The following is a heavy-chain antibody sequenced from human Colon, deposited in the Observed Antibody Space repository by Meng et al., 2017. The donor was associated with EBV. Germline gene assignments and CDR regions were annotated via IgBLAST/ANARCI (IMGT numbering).Heavy chain of an antibody. CDR1: GGSVSSGGDY. Sequence: QLQRPALRPAMANPSQPRSLTCTFSGGSVSSGGDYWSWIRQHPGKGLEWIGYIHYSESTYYNPSLKSRVTISIDTSKNQFSLKLSSVTAADTAVYYCARGPSRWLQFSFDYWGQGTLVTVSS. CDR3: ARGPSRWLQFSFDY. CDR2: IHYSEST. D-gene: IGHD5-24*01. J-gene: IGHJ4*02. V-gene: IGHV4-31*03.